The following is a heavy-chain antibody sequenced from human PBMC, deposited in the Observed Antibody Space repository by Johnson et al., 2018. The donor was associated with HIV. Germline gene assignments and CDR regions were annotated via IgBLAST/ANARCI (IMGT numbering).Heavy chain of an antibody. CDR2: ISWNSGSI. D-gene: IGHD3-22*01. Sequence: VQLVESGGGVVQPGRSLRLSCAAPGFTFSSYDMHWVRQGTGKGLEWVSDISWNSGSIGYADSVKGRFTISRDNAKNSLYLQMNSLRAEDTALYYCAKDISYGYYGLDAFDIWGQGTMVTVSS. V-gene: IGHV3-9*01. CDR3: AKDISYGYYGLDAFDI. J-gene: IGHJ3*02. CDR1: GFTFSSYD.